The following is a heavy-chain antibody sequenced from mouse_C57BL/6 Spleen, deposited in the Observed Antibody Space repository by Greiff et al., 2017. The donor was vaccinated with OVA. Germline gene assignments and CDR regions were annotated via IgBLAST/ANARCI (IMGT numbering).Heavy chain of an antibody. CDR1: GFSFNTYA. CDR2: IRSKSNNYAT. J-gene: IGHJ4*01. V-gene: IGHV10-1*01. Sequence: EVMLVESGGGLVQPKGSLKLSCAASGFSFNTYAMNWVRQAPGKGLEWVARIRSKSNNYATYYADSVKDRFTISRDDSESMLYLQMNNLKTEDTAMYYCVSPSGDYYAMDYWGQGTSVTVSS. CDR3: VSPSGDYYAMDY.